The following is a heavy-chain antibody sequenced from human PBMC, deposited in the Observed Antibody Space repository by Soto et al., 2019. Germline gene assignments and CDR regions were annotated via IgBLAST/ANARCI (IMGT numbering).Heavy chain of an antibody. J-gene: IGHJ4*02. CDR2: IIPIFGTA. CDR1: GGTFSSYA. D-gene: IGHD3-22*01. CDR3: ARERPLSYYYDSSGYRNYYFDY. V-gene: IGHV1-69*01. Sequence: QVQLVQSGAEVKKPGSSVKVSCKASGGTFSSYAISWVRQAPGQGLEWMGGIIPIFGTANYAQKFQGRVTITADESTSTAYMELSSLRSEDTAVYYCARERPLSYYYDSSGYRNYYFDYWGQGTLVTVSS.